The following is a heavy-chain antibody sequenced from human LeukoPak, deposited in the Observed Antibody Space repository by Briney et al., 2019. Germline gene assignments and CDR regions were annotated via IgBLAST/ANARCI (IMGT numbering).Heavy chain of an antibody. V-gene: IGHV4-39*01. CDR3: ARRGTYYYDSSGYCPDAFDI. J-gene: IGHJ3*02. CDR2: IYYSGST. D-gene: IGHD3-22*01. Sequence: PSETLSLTCTVSGGSISSSSYYWGWIRQPPGKGLEWIGSIYYSGSTYYNPSLKSRVTISVDTSKNQFSLKLSSVTAADTAVYYCARRGTYYYDSSGYCPDAFDIWGQGTMVTVSS. CDR1: GGSISSSSYY.